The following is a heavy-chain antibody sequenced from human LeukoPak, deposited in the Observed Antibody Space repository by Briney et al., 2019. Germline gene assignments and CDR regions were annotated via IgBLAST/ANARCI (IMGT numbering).Heavy chain of an antibody. Sequence: SGTLSLTCTVSGGSNSSYYWSWIRQPPGKGLEWVGYIYYSGSTNYNPSLKSRVTISVETSKNQFSLKLSSVTAADTAVYYCAGGAVEMATILADYWGQGTLVTVSS. CDR3: AGGAVEMATILADY. CDR1: GGSNSSYY. CDR2: IYYSGST. D-gene: IGHD5-24*01. J-gene: IGHJ4*02. V-gene: IGHV4-59*01.